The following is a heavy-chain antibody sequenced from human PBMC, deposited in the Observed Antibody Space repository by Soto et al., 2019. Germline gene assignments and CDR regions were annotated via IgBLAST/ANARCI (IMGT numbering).Heavy chain of an antibody. Sequence: GGSLRLSCAASGFIFNEYGMHWVRQAPGKGLEWVAVIWYDGSNKYYADSVRGRFTFSRDNSRNTMSLQMNSLRVEDTAIYYCAMWGCSGSNCNLNQRSFDLWGQGTLVTISS. V-gene: IGHV3-33*01. CDR2: IWYDGSNK. D-gene: IGHD2-15*01. CDR1: GFIFNEYG. CDR3: AMWGCSGSNCNLNQRSFDL. J-gene: IGHJ4*02.